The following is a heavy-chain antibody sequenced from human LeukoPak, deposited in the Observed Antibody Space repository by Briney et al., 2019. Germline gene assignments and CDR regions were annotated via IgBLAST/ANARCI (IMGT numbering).Heavy chain of an antibody. Sequence: SQTLSLTCTVSGGSISGVGYFWTWIRQPSGRGPEWIGNIDYRGSTNHNPSLKPRLSISIDTSAKQFSLKLKSMTAADTAVYYCARDRLAVGGHPSGAFDIWGQGAMVTVSS. CDR2: IDYRGST. CDR3: ARDRLAVGGHPSGAFDI. CDR1: GGSISGVGYF. J-gene: IGHJ3*02. V-gene: IGHV4-31*03. D-gene: IGHD2-15*01.